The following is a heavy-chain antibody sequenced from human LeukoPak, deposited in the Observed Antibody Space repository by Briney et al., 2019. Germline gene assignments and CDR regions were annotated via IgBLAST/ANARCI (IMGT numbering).Heavy chain of an antibody. D-gene: IGHD3-10*01. CDR3: ATCTMVRGVILLGFDY. CDR2: ISAYNGNT. J-gene: IGHJ4*02. Sequence: ASVKVSFKASGYTFTSYGISWVRQAPGQGLEWMGWISAYNGNTNYAQKLQGRVTMTTDTSTSTAYMELRSLRSDDTAVYYCATCTMVRGVILLGFDYWGQGTLVTVSS. V-gene: IGHV1-18*04. CDR1: GYTFTSYG.